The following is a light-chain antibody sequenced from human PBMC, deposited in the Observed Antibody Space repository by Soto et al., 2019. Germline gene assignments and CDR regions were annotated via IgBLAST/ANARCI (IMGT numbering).Light chain of an antibody. Sequence: EIVLTQSPGTLSLSPGETVTLSCRASQSISSNYVAWFQHKPGQAPRLLFYGASSRAPGIPERFSGSGSGTDFSLTINSLEPDDSAVFYCQQYGYPQLTFGGGTKVEIK. J-gene: IGKJ4*01. CDR1: QSISSNY. CDR2: GAS. V-gene: IGKV3-20*01. CDR3: QQYGYPQLT.